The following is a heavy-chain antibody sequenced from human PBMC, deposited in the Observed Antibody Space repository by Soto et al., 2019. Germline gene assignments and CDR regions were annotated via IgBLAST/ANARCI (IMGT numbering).Heavy chain of an antibody. CDR1: GYTFTNYA. D-gene: IGHD5-12*01. CDR3: ARVSGYYFLDY. V-gene: IGHV1-3*05. J-gene: IGHJ4*02. Sequence: QVQLVQSGAEEKKPGASVKVSCKASGYTFTNYAMHWVRQAPGQRLEWMGWINAGNGNTKYSQKVQGRVTITSDTSASTAYMELSSLRSEDTAVYYCARVSGYYFLDYWGQGTLVTVSS. CDR2: INAGNGNT.